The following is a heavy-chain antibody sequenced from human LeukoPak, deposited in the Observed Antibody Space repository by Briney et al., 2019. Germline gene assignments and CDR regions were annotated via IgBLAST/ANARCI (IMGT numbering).Heavy chain of an antibody. CDR1: GYTFTDYY. J-gene: IGHJ4*02. D-gene: IGHD6-13*01. CDR2: IDPNSGGT. V-gene: IGHV1-2*02. CDR3: ASTALSSSSPFDY. Sequence: GASVKVSCKASGYTFTDYYIHWVRQAPGQGLEWMGWIDPNSGGTNYAQKFQGRVTMTRDTSISTAYMELSRLRSDDTAVYYCASTALSSSSPFDYWGQGTLVTVSS.